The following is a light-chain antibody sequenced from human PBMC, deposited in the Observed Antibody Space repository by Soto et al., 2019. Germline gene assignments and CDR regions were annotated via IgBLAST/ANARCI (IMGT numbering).Light chain of an antibody. J-gene: IGKJ1*01. V-gene: IGKV3-20*01. Sequence: EIVLTQSPGTLSLSPGERATLSCRASQSVSSSYLAWYQQKPGQAPRPLIYGASSRAIGIPDRFSGSGSGTDFTLPISSLEPEDFAVYYCQQYGSSPWSFGQGTKVEIK. CDR2: GAS. CDR3: QQYGSSPWS. CDR1: QSVSSSY.